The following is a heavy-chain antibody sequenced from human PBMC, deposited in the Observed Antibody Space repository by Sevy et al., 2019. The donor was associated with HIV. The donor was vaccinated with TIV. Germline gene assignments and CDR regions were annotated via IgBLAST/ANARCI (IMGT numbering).Heavy chain of an antibody. CDR3: AKDRTSYYDSSAPDFDY. V-gene: IGHV3-30*18. CDR2: ISYDGSNK. CDR1: GFTFSSYG. D-gene: IGHD3-22*01. Sequence: GGSQRLSCAASGFTFSSYGMHWVRQAPGKGLEWVAVISYDGSNKYYADSVKGRFTISRVNSKNTLYLQMNSLRAEDTAVYYCAKDRTSYYDSSAPDFDYWGQGTLVTVSS. J-gene: IGHJ4*02.